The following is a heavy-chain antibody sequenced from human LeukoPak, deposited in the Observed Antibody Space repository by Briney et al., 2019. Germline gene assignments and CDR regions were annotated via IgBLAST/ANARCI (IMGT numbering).Heavy chain of an antibody. Sequence: GGSLRLSCAASGFTFSNAWMSWVRQAPGKGLEWVGRIKGETDGGTTDYAAPVKGRFTISRDDSKNTLYLQMNSLKTEDTAVYYCTTDPDGDYEYYYYYYMDVWGKGTTVTVSS. CDR3: TTDPDGDYEYYYYYYMDV. CDR1: GFTFSNAW. V-gene: IGHV3-15*01. J-gene: IGHJ6*03. D-gene: IGHD4-17*01. CDR2: IKGETDGGTT.